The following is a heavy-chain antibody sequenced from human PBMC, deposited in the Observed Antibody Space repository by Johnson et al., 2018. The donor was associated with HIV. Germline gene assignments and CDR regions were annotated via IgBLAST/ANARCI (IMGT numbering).Heavy chain of an antibody. D-gene: IGHD6-13*01. CDR1: GFTFDDYY. J-gene: IGHJ3*02. CDR3: AKGYSSSWYDAFDI. Sequence: VQLVESGGGVVRPGGSLRLSCSASGFTFDDYYMTWVRQAPGKGLEWVSGISWNSGSIGYADSVKGRFTISRDNAKNSLYLQMNSLRAEDTALYYCAKGYSSSWYDAFDIWGQGTMVTVSS. V-gene: IGHV3-20*04. CDR2: ISWNSGSI.